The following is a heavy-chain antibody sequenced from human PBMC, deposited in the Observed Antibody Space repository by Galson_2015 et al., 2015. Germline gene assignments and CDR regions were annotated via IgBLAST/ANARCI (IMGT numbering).Heavy chain of an antibody. D-gene: IGHD1-1*01. CDR3: ARARNWNDVDY. Sequence: SVKVSCKASGYTLTSFYIHWVRQAPGQGLEWMGIINPGAGSTTYAQNFQGRVTMTRDTSTSTVYMELTSLRSEDTAVYYCARARNWNDVDYWGQGTLVTVSS. V-gene: IGHV1-46*01. J-gene: IGHJ4*02. CDR1: GYTLTSFY. CDR2: INPGAGST.